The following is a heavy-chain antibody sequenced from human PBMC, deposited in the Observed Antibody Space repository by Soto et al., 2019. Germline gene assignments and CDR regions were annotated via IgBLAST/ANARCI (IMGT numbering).Heavy chain of an antibody. Sequence: ESLKISCKGSGYTFTNYWIGWVRQMPGKGLEWRGIIYPGDSDTKYNPSFQGQVTISADKSITTTYLRWTSLKASDTAIYYCAASIFYYGLDVWGQGTTVTVSS. CDR2: IYPGDSDT. CDR1: GYTFTNYW. V-gene: IGHV5-51*01. J-gene: IGHJ6*02. CDR3: AASIFYYGLDV.